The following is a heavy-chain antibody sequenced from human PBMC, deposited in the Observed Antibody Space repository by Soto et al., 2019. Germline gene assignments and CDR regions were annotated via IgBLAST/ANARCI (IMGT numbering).Heavy chain of an antibody. CDR2: ISGSGSTI. Sequence: EVQLLESGGGLVQPGGSLRLSCAASGFTFSSYAVSWVRQAPGKGPEWISAISGSGSTIYYADSVKGRFTISRDNSKNTLYLQMSSLRAEDTAVYYCAKVFYYYDSSGYYYFDYWGQGTLVTVCS. CDR1: GFTFSSYA. D-gene: IGHD3-22*01. CDR3: AKVFYYYDSSGYYYFDY. J-gene: IGHJ4*02. V-gene: IGHV3-23*01.